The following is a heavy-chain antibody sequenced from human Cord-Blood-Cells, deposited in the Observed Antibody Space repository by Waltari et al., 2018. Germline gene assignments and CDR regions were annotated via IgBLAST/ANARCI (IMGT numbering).Heavy chain of an antibody. CDR3: AKSSPRYCSSTSCYFDY. J-gene: IGHJ4*02. V-gene: IGHV3-43D*03. D-gene: IGHD2-2*01. Sequence: EVQLVESGGVVVQPGGSLRLSCSASGFTFDDYAMQWVRQPPGKGLEWVSLISWDGGSTYYADSVKGRFTISRDNSKNSLYLQMNSLRAEDTALYYCAKSSPRYCSSTSCYFDYWGQGTLVTVSS. CDR2: ISWDGGST. CDR1: GFTFDDYA.